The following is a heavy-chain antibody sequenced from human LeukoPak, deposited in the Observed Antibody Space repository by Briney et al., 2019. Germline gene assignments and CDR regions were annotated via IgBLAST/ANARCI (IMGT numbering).Heavy chain of an antibody. D-gene: IGHD3-3*01. J-gene: IGHJ4*02. V-gene: IGHV4-34*01. CDR3: ARGRTLTIFGVVITYYFDY. Sequence: SETLSLTCGVYGGSFSGYYWSWIRQPPGKGLEWIGEVSQTGSGRTNYNPSLKSRVTISVDTSKNQFALELTSVTAADTAMYYCARGRTLTIFGVVITYYFDYWGQGTLVTVSS. CDR2: VSQTGSGRT. CDR1: GGSFSGYY.